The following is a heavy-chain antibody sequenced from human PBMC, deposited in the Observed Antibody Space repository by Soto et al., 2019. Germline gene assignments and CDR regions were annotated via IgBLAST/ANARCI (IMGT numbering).Heavy chain of an antibody. CDR2: ISAYNGNT. J-gene: IGHJ5*02. CDR1: GYTFTSYG. V-gene: IGHV1-18*01. CDR3: ARVVYYYDSSGYPTPNWFDP. D-gene: IGHD3-22*01. Sequence: QVQLVQSGAEVKKPGASVKVSCKASGYTFTSYGISWVRQAPGQGLEWMGWISAYNGNTNYAQKLQGRVTMTTDTSTSTAYMELRSVRSDDTAVYYCARVVYYYDSSGYPTPNWFDPWGQGTLVTVSS.